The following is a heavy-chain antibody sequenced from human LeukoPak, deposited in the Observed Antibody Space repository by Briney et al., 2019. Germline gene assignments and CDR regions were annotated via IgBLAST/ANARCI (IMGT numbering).Heavy chain of an antibody. Sequence: ASVKVSCKASGYTFTGYYIHWVRQAPGQGLEWMGWINPDSGGTNYAQKFQGRVTMTRDRSISTASMDLSRLTSDDTAVYYCARGGSSSWADAFDIWGQGTMVTVSS. CDR1: GYTFTGYY. V-gene: IGHV1-2*02. CDR3: ARGGSSSWADAFDI. J-gene: IGHJ3*02. CDR2: INPDSGGT. D-gene: IGHD6-13*01.